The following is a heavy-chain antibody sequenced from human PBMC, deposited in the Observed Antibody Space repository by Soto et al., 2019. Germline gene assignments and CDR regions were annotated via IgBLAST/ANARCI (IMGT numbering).Heavy chain of an antibody. J-gene: IGHJ4*02. D-gene: IGHD4-17*01. CDR1: GYSFSDFG. V-gene: IGHV1-18*04. CDR3: DRSDYYEDTGTFEN. Sequence: QVHLVQSGGELKKPGASVKVSCKASGYSFSDFGITWVRQAPGQGLEWMGWISGKNGNTNYAQKVQGRVTLTADTSTSTAYMEMRALTSDDTGIYDCDRSDYYEDTGTFENWGQGTQVTVSS. CDR2: ISGKNGNT.